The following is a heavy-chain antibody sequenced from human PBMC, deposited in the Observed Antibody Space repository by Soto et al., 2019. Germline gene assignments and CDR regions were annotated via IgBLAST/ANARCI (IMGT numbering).Heavy chain of an antibody. D-gene: IGHD6-19*01. CDR2: IGSTSSTI. CDR1: GFPFYSYS. Sequence: GGSLRLSCAASGFPFYSYSMNWVRQAPGKGLEWLSYIGSTSSTIYYADSVKGRFTISRDNAKNSLYLQMNSLRDEDTAVYYCARSGSWLQNFGYWGPGTLVTVSS. V-gene: IGHV3-48*02. J-gene: IGHJ4*02. CDR3: ARSGSWLQNFGY.